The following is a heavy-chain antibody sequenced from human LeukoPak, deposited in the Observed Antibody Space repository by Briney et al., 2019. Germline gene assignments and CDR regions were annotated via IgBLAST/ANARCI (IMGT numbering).Heavy chain of an antibody. Sequence: PSETLSLTCTVSGGSIINYCWSWIRQPPGKGLEWIGYIFYSGSTNYDPSLKSRVTMSVDTSKNQFSLKLSSVTAADTAVYYCAREGSDYYGSGSYYRSYYYYMDVWGKGTTVTISS. J-gene: IGHJ6*03. V-gene: IGHV4-59*01. CDR2: IFYSGST. D-gene: IGHD3-10*01. CDR1: GGSIINYC. CDR3: AREGSDYYGSGSYYRSYYYYMDV.